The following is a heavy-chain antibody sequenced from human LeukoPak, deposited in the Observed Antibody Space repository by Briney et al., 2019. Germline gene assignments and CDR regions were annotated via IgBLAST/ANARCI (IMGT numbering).Heavy chain of an antibody. CDR2: INYGSGDST. J-gene: IGHJ4*02. CDR3: APRGIAAY. CDR1: GFTFRNHW. Sequence: GGSLRLSCVASGFTFRNHWVTWVRQAPGKGLEWVSVINYGSGDSTYYADSVKGRFTISRDNSKNTLYLQMNSLRVEDTAVYYCAPRGIAAYWGQGTLVTVSS. D-gene: IGHD6-25*01. V-gene: IGHV3-23*01.